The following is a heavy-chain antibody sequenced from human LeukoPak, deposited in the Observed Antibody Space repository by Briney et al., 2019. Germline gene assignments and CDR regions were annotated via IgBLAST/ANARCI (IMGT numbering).Heavy chain of an antibody. CDR2: ISYDGSNK. Sequence: GRSLRLSCAASGFTFSSYAMHWVRQAPGKGLEWVAVISYDGSNKYYADSVKGRFTISRDNSKNTLYLQMNSLRAEDTAVYYCAREVAVAGTTFDYWGQGTLVTVSS. CDR3: AREVAVAGTTFDY. V-gene: IGHV3-30-3*01. D-gene: IGHD6-19*01. CDR1: GFTFSSYA. J-gene: IGHJ4*02.